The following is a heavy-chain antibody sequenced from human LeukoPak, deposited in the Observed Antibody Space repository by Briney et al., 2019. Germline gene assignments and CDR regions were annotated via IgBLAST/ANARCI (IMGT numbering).Heavy chain of an antibody. J-gene: IGHJ6*03. D-gene: IGHD2-2*01. CDR3: AREKDCSSTTCYGEYYYYIDV. V-gene: IGHV4-59*01. CDR2: IYYSGST. CDR1: GGSISGYY. Sequence: SETLSLTCTVSGGSISGYYWSWIRQPPGKGLEWIGYIYYSGSTNYNPSLKSRVSISVDTSKNQFSLKLSSVTAADTAVYYCAREKDCSSTTCYGEYYYYIDVWGKGTTVTVSS.